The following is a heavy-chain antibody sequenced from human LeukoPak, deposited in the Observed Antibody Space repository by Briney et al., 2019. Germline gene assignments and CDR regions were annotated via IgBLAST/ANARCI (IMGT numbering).Heavy chain of an antibody. CDR2: ISYDGSNK. Sequence: QPGRSLRLSCAASGFTFSSYAMHWVRQAPGKGLEWVAVISYDGSNKYYADSVKGRFTISRDNSKNTLYLQMNSLRPEDTAVYYCARDRHSTYYDFWSGYNWFDPWGQGTLVTVSS. CDR1: GFTFSSYA. D-gene: IGHD3-3*01. CDR3: ARDRHSTYYDFWSGYNWFDP. V-gene: IGHV3-30-3*01. J-gene: IGHJ5*02.